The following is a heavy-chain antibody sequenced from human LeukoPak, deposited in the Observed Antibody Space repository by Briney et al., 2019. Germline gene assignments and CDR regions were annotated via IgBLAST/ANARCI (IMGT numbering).Heavy chain of an antibody. Sequence: GGSLRLSCAASGFTVSSNYMSWVRQAPGKGLEWVSVIYTGGSTYYADSVKGRFTISRDNSKNTLYLQMNSLRAEDTAVYYCARAIFSSGWYLVDYWGKGTLVTVYS. CDR2: IYTGGST. V-gene: IGHV3-66*02. D-gene: IGHD6-19*01. J-gene: IGHJ4*02. CDR3: ARAIFSSGWYLVDY. CDR1: GFTVSSNY.